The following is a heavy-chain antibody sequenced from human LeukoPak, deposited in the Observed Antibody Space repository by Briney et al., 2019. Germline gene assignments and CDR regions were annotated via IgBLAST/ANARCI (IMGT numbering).Heavy chain of an antibody. CDR1: GYSFTNYW. J-gene: IGHJ3*02. CDR2: IYPGDSDT. V-gene: IGHV5-51*03. Sequence: GESLKISCKGSGYSFTNYWIGWVRQMPGKGLEWMGIIYPGDSDTRYSPSFQGQVTISADKSISTAYLQWSSLKASDTAMYYCARPITMIVVVDSSLAFDIWGQGTMVTVSS. CDR3: ARPITMIVVVDSSLAFDI. D-gene: IGHD3-22*01.